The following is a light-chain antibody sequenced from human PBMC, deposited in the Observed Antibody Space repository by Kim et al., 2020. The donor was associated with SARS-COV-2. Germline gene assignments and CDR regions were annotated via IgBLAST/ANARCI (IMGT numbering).Light chain of an antibody. CDR3: QTWGTGSWV. Sequence: QLVLTQSPSASASLGASVKLTCTLSSGHSSYAIAWHQQQPEKGPRFLMKLNSDGSHSKGDGIPDRFSGSSSGAARYLTISSLQSEDEADYYCQTWGTGSWVFGGGTQLTVL. J-gene: IGLJ3*02. CDR1: SGHSSYA. V-gene: IGLV4-69*01. CDR2: LNSDGSH.